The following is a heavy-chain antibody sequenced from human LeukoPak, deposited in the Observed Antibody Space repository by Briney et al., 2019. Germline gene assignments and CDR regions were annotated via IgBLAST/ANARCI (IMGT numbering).Heavy chain of an antibody. V-gene: IGHV4-39*07. CDR2: IYYSGST. D-gene: IGHD6-13*01. CDR3: ARGWKTKLGYSSSWYREGVFDY. CDR1: GGSISSSSYY. Sequence: SETLSLTCTVSGGSISSSSYYWGWIRQPPGKGLEWIGSIYYSGSTYYNPSLKSRVTISVDMSKNQFSLKLSSVTAADTAVYYCARGWKTKLGYSSSWYREGVFDYWGQGTLVTVSS. J-gene: IGHJ4*02.